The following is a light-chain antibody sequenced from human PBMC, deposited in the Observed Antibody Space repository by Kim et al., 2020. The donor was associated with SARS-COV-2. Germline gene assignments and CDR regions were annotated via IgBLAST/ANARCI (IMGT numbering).Light chain of an antibody. J-gene: IGKJ4*01. CDR2: GAS. CDR1: QSVNNNY. Sequence: PGERATVSCRASQSVNNNYLAWYQQKPGQAPRLLIYGASSRATGIPARFSGSGSETDFLLPISSLDPEDFAVYYFQHFVASPLTFRRGTKV. V-gene: IGKV3-20*01. CDR3: QHFVASPLT.